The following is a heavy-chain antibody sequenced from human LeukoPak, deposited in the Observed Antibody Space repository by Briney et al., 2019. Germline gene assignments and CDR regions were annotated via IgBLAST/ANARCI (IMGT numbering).Heavy chain of an antibody. CDR3: ATNWNVDYYYMDV. Sequence: GASVKVSCKASGGTFSSYAISWVRQAPGQGLEWMGGIIPIFGTANYAQKFQGRVTITTDESTSTAYMELSSLRSEDTAVYYCATNWNVDYYYMDVWGKGTTVTVSS. CDR1: GGTFSSYA. D-gene: IGHD1-1*01. J-gene: IGHJ6*03. CDR2: IIPIFGTA. V-gene: IGHV1-69*05.